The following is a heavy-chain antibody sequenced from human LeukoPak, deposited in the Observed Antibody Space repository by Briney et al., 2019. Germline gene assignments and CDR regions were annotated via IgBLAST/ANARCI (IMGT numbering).Heavy chain of an antibody. CDR3: ARPYSSRFGWFDP. V-gene: IGHV3-23*01. D-gene: IGHD6-13*01. J-gene: IGHJ5*02. CDR2: ISGSGGST. Sequence: GGSLRLSCAASGFTFSSYAMSWVRQAPGKGLEWVSAISGSGGSTYYADSVKGRFTISRDNAKNSLYLQMNSLRAEDTAVYYCARPYSSRFGWFDPWGQGTLVTVSS. CDR1: GFTFSSYA.